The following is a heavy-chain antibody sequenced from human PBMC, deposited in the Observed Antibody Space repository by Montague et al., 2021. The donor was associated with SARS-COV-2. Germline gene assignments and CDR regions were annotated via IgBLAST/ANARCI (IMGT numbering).Heavy chain of an antibody. CDR1: GYSISSGYY. D-gene: IGHD4-11*01. CDR3: ARDDYTPGDYYYYYGMDV. Sequence: SETLSLTCTVSGYSISSGYYWGWIRQPPGKGLEWIGSIYHSGSTHYNPSLKSRVTISVDTSKNQFSLKLSSVTAADTAVYYCARDDYTPGDYYYYYGMDVWGQGTTVTVSS. V-gene: IGHV4-38-2*02. CDR2: IYHSGST. J-gene: IGHJ6*02.